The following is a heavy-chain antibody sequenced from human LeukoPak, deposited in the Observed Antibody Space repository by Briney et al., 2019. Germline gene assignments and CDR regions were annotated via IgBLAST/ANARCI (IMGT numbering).Heavy chain of an antibody. J-gene: IGHJ4*02. D-gene: IGHD2-2*01. V-gene: IGHV1-2*02. Sequence: ASVKVSCKASGYTFTGYYMHWVRLAPGQGLEWMGWINPNSGGTNYAQKFQGRVTMTRDTSISTAYMELSRLRSDDTAVYYCAREESVPAAMSYWGQGTLVTVSS. CDR3: AREESVPAAMSY. CDR1: GYTFTGYY. CDR2: INPNSGGT.